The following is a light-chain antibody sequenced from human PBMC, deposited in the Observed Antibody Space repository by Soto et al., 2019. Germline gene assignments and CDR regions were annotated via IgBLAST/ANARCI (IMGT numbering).Light chain of an antibody. V-gene: IGKV2-28*01. CDR3: MQALQTQT. CDR1: QSLLHSNGYNY. J-gene: IGKJ1*01. Sequence: RAESRHSVDLGAGGPASISCRSSQSLLHSNGYNYLDWYLQKPGQSPQLLIYLGSNRASGVPDRFSGSGSGTDFTLKISRVEAEDVGVYYCMQALQTQTVGQGTQVEIK. CDR2: LGS.